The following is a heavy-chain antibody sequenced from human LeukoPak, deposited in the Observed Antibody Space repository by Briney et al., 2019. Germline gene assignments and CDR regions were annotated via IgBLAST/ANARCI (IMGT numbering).Heavy chain of an antibody. CDR1: GYTFTGYY. D-gene: IGHD2-15*01. Sequence: ASVKVSCKPSGYTFTGYYMHWVRQAPGQGLEWMGRINPNSGGTNYAQKFQGRVTMTRDTSISTAYMELSRLRSDDTAVYYCARVGGYCSGGSCYSTHEYFQHWGQGTLVTVSS. CDR2: INPNSGGT. V-gene: IGHV1-2*06. CDR3: ARVGGYCSGGSCYSTHEYFQH. J-gene: IGHJ1*01.